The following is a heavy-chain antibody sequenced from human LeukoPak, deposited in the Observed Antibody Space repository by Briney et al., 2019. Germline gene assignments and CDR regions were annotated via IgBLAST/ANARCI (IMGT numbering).Heavy chain of an antibody. CDR1: GFTLSIYW. Sequence: QPGGSLRLSCEASGFTLSIYWMSWVRQAPGRGLEWVANINQDGSGKYYVDSVKGRFTISRDNAKKSLYLQMNSLRVEDTAVYYCARGFDGYYGFDIWGQGTMVTVSS. J-gene: IGHJ3*02. V-gene: IGHV3-7*05. CDR3: ARGFDGYYGFDI. CDR2: INQDGSGK. D-gene: IGHD5-24*01.